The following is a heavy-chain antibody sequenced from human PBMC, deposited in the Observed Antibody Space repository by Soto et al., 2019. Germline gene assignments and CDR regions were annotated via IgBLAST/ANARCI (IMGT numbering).Heavy chain of an antibody. Sequence: ASVKVSCKASGYTFTSYAMHWVRQAPGQRLEWMGWINAGNGNTKYSQKFQGRVTITRDTSASTAYMELSSLRSEDTAVYYCARDMEWLYSNAFDIWGQGTMVTVSS. V-gene: IGHV1-3*01. D-gene: IGHD3-3*01. CDR3: ARDMEWLYSNAFDI. J-gene: IGHJ3*02. CDR2: INAGNGNT. CDR1: GYTFTSYA.